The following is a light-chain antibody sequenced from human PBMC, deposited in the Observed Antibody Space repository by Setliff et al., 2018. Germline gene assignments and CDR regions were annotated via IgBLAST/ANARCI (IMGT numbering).Light chain of an antibody. Sequence: QSALTQPRSVSGSPGQSVTISCTGTTKDVGAFNYVSWYQQHPGKAPKLIISDVTKRPSGVPDRFSGSKSGNTASLTISGLQADDEGDYYCSSYADSDTSVLFGGGTK. CDR1: TKDVGAFNY. CDR3: SSYADSDTSVL. J-gene: IGLJ2*01. CDR2: DVT. V-gene: IGLV2-11*01.